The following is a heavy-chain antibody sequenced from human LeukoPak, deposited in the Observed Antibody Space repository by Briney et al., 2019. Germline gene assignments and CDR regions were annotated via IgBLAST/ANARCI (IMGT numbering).Heavy chain of an antibody. CDR2: INHSGST. D-gene: IGHD3-22*01. J-gene: IGHJ4*02. CDR1: GGSFSGYY. V-gene: IGHV4-34*01. Sequence: SETLSLTCAVYGGSFSGYYWSWIRQPPGKGLEWIGEINHSGSTNYNPSLKSRVTISVGTSKNQFSLKLSSVTAADTAVYYCARPSRDYYDSSGYYRQPYFDYWGQGTLVTVSS. CDR3: ARPSRDYYDSSGYYRQPYFDY.